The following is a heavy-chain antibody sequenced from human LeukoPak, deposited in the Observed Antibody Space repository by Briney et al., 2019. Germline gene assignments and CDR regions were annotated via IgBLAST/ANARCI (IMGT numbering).Heavy chain of an antibody. V-gene: IGHV3-7*01. CDR3: ATAYSGYDYFDY. Sequence: GGPLRLSCAASGFTFSSYWMSWVRQAPGKGLEWVANIKQDGSEKYYVDSVKGRFTISRDNAKNSLYLQMNSLRAEDTAVYYCATAYSGYDYFDYWGQGTLVTVSS. CDR1: GFTFSSYW. CDR2: IKQDGSEK. J-gene: IGHJ4*02. D-gene: IGHD5-12*01.